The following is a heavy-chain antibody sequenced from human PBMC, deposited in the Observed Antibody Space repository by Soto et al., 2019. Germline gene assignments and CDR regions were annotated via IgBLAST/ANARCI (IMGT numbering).Heavy chain of an antibody. CDR1: GYTFTSYA. J-gene: IGHJ6*03. V-gene: IGHV1-3*01. CDR3: ARGPAGSYYYYYYYMDV. CDR2: INAGNGNT. Sequence: ASVKVSCKASGYTFTSYAMHWVRQAPGQRLEWMGWINAGNGNTKYSQKFQGRVTITRDTSASTAYMELSSLRSEDTAVYYCARGPAGSYYYYYYYMDVWDKGTTVTVSS.